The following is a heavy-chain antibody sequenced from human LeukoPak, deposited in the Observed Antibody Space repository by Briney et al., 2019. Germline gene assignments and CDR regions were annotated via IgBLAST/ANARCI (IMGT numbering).Heavy chain of an antibody. D-gene: IGHD3-22*01. Sequence: ASVKVSCKASGYTFTSYGISWVRRAPGQGLEWMGWISAYNGNTNYAQKLQGRVTMTTDTSTSTACTELRSLRSDDTAVYYCAHYYYDSSGYRDYWGQGTLVTVSS. V-gene: IGHV1-18*01. CDR1: GYTFTSYG. CDR3: AHYYYDSSGYRDY. CDR2: ISAYNGNT. J-gene: IGHJ4*02.